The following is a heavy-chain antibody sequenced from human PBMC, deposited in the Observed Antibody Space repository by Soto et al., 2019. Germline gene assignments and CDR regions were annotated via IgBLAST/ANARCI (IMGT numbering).Heavy chain of an antibody. J-gene: IGHJ5*02. CDR2: FDPEDGET. CDR3: ATGDYSNPNWFDP. V-gene: IGHV1-24*01. CDR1: GYTLTELS. D-gene: IGHD4-4*01. Sequence: ASVTVSCQVSGYTLTELSMHWVRQAPGKGLEWMGGFDPEDGETIYAQKFQGRVTMTEDTSTDTAYMELSSLRSEDTAVYYCATGDYSNPNWFDPWGQGTLVTVSS.